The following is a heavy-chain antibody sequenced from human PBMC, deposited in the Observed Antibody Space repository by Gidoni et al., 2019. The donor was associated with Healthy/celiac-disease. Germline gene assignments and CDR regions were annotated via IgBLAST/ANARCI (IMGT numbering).Heavy chain of an antibody. CDR2: IDPSDSYT. CDR3: ARRRRGYSYGTGYYGMDV. V-gene: IGHV5-10-1*01. D-gene: IGHD5-18*01. Sequence: EVQLVQSGAEVNKPGESMRISCKGSESSLTSYWISWVRPMPGKGLEWMGRIDPSDSYTNYSPSFQGHVTISADKSISTAYLQWSSLKASDTAMYYCARRRRGYSYGTGYYGMDVWGQGTTVTVSS. CDR1: ESSLTSYW. J-gene: IGHJ6*02.